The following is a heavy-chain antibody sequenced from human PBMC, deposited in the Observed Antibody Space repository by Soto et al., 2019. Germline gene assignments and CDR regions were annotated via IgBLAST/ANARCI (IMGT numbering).Heavy chain of an antibody. CDR1: CGSISSYY. CDR2: IYYSGST. CDR3: ARTRYYYDSSGYPHQYYFDY. V-gene: IGHV4-59*01. Sequence: PSETLSLTCTVPCGSISSYYWSWIRQPPGKGLEWIGYIYYSGSTNYNPSLKSRVTISVDTSKNQFSLKLSSVTAADTAVYYCARTRYYYDSSGYPHQYYFDYWGQGTLVTVSS. D-gene: IGHD3-22*01. J-gene: IGHJ4*02.